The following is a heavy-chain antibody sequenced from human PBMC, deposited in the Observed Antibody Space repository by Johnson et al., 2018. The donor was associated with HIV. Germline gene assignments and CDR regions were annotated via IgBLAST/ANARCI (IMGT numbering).Heavy chain of an antibody. CDR2: ISYDGGSK. CDR3: ARLPSGYSRDDLDI. Sequence: VQLVESGGGVVQPGRSPRLSCAASGFTFSSYPMHWVRQAPGKGLEWVAIISYDGGSKYYADSVKGRFTVSRDNSKNTLYLQINSLRPEDTAVYYCARLPSGYSRDDLDIWGQGTMVTVSS. J-gene: IGHJ3*02. D-gene: IGHD5-18*01. V-gene: IGHV3-30*04. CDR1: GFTFSSYP.